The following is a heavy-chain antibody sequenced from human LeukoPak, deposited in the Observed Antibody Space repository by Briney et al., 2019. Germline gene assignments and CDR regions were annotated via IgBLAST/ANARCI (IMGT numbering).Heavy chain of an antibody. CDR2: IRYDGSNK. Sequence: PGGSLRLSCAASGFTFSSYGMHWVRQAPGKGLEWVAFIRYDGSNKYYADSVKGRFTISRDNSKNTLYLQMNSLRAEDTAVYYCAKDPRISAWSALGNYWGQGTLVTVSS. CDR3: AKDPRISAWSALGNY. V-gene: IGHV3-30*02. D-gene: IGHD3-3*01. J-gene: IGHJ4*02. CDR1: GFTFSSYG.